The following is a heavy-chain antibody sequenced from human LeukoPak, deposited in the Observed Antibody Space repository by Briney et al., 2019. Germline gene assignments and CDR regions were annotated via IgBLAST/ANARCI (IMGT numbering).Heavy chain of an antibody. CDR2: MYLSGTT. CDR1: GDSINSLDL. J-gene: IGHJ4*02. D-gene: IGHD3-22*01. CDR3: AGLVGRYSSGLYYYYFDY. Sequence: SGTLSLTCTVSGDSINSLDLWSWVRQPPGKGLEWIGEMYLSGTTHSNPSVKSRVTISIDKSKDQFFLNLSSVTAADTAVYYCAGLVGRYSSGLYYYYFDYWGQGTLVTVSS. V-gene: IGHV4-4*02.